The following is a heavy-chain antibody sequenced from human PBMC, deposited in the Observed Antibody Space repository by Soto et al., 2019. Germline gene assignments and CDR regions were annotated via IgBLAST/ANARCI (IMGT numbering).Heavy chain of an antibody. CDR1: GFTFSDYY. J-gene: IGHJ4*02. D-gene: IGHD1-26*01. CDR2: IDNRGSKI. CDR3: ARDPRGAEPNY. V-gene: IGHV3-11*01. Sequence: QVQLVESGGGLVKPGGSLRLSCAASGFTFSDYYMSWIRQAPGKGLEWISYIDNRGSKISYADSVKGRFAISRDNAKNSMYLQMNSLRAEDTAVYYCARDPRGAEPNYWGQGALVTVSS.